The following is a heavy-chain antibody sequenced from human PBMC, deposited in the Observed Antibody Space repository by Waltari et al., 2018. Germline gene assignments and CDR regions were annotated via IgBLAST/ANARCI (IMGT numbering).Heavy chain of an antibody. CDR2: IGGSGTT. D-gene: IGHD3-10*01. CDR3: ARDTGPAGRGIYWDTFDI. J-gene: IGHJ3*02. CDR1: GGSTSAYY. V-gene: IGHV4-4*07. Sequence: QVQLQESGPGLVKPSETLSLTCTVSGGSTSAYYWSWVRQPAGKGPEWIGRIGGSGTTNSTPFLMRRVTMSVDTAKNQFSLTVNSVTAADTAGYYCARDTGPAGRGIYWDTFDIWGQGTTVTVSS.